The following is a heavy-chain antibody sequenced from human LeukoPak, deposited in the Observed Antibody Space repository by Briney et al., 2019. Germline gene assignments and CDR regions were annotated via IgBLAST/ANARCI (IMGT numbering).Heavy chain of an antibody. J-gene: IGHJ4*02. CDR3: ARIGAGSSRDY. D-gene: IGHD6-13*01. CDR1: GFTFSNFA. V-gene: IGHV3-21*01. CDR2: IVGSSST. Sequence: GGSLRLPCAASGFTFSNFAMTWVRQAPGKGLEWVSSIVGSSSTYYADSLKGRFTISRDNAKNSLYLQMNSLRAEDTAVYYCARIGAGSSRDYWGQGTLVTVSS.